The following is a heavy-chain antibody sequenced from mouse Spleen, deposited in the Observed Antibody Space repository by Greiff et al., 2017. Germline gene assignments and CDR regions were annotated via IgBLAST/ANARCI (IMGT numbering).Heavy chain of an antibody. V-gene: IGHV5-9-3*01. CDR1: GFTFSSYA. D-gene: IGHD4-1*01. J-gene: IGHJ3*01. CDR3: ARHWDGTWFAY. CDR2: ISSGGGNT. Sequence: EVQRVESGGGLVKLGGSLKLSCAASGFTFSSYAMSWVRQTPEKRLEWVATISSGGGNTYYPDSVKGRFTISRDNAKNTLYLQMSSLKSEDTAMYYCARHWDGTWFAYWGQGTLVTVSA.